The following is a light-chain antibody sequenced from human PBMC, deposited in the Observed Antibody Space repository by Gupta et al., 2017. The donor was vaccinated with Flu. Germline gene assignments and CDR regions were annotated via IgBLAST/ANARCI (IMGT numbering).Light chain of an antibody. Sequence: GQTARITCGGNNNGSKSVHWYQQKPSQVAVLVVADDIDRPSGIPERFSGSNAGNTETLNTSRVEAGDGADYYWQVWDSSSDHVVFGGGTKLTVI. V-gene: IGLV3-21*02. CDR3: QVWDSSSDHVV. J-gene: IGLJ2*01. CDR2: DDI. CDR1: NNGSKS.